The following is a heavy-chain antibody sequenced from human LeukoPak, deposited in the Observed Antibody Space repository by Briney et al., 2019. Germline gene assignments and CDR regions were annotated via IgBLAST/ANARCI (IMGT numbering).Heavy chain of an antibody. J-gene: IGHJ3*01. CDR2: IYHTGST. Sequence: PSETLSLTCAISGDSINNSNWWSWVRQPPGKGLEWIGEIYHTGSTNYSPSLKSRVTMSVDKSKNEVSLKLTSVTAADTAVYYCARDVNNWSDAFDVWGRGTRVTVSS. CDR1: GDSINNSNW. V-gene: IGHV4-4*02. D-gene: IGHD1-1*01. CDR3: ARDVNNWSDAFDV.